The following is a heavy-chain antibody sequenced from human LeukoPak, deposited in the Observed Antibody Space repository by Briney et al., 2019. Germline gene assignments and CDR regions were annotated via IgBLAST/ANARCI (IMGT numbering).Heavy chain of an antibody. J-gene: IGHJ4*02. CDR1: GFTFSSYA. V-gene: IGHV3-23*01. D-gene: IGHD2-21*01. Sequence: GGSLRLSCAASGFTFSSYAMSWVRQAPGKGLEWVSTISGTTSSTYSADSVKGRFTISRDNSENTLYLQMNSLKTEDTAVYYCTTDLRYCGGDCHNSGSYYFDYWGQGTLVTVSS. CDR3: TTDLRYCGGDCHNSGSYYFDY. CDR2: ISGTTSST.